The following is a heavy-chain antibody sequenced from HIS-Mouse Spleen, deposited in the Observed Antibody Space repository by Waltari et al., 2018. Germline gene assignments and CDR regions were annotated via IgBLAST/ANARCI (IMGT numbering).Heavy chain of an antibody. Sequence: QVQLQQWGAGLLKPSETLSLTCAVDVCSFSGYYWSWIRQPPGKGLEWIGEINHSGSTNYNPSLKSRVTISVDTSKNQFSLKLSSVTAADTAVYYCAGYNWNYGTDYWGQGTLVTVSS. CDR3: AGYNWNYGTDY. J-gene: IGHJ4*02. CDR1: VCSFSGYY. D-gene: IGHD1-7*01. CDR2: INHSGST. V-gene: IGHV4-34*01.